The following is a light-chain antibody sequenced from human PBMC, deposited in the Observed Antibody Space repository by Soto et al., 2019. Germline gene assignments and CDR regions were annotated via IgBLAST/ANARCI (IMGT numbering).Light chain of an antibody. Sequence: EIVMTQSPATLSVSPGERVTLSCRASQSVSNNLVWYQQKPGQAPGLLIYGASTRATAIPARFSGSGSGTDFTLTISSLQSEDFAVYYCQQYHNWPPLTFGGGTKVEIK. V-gene: IGKV3-15*01. CDR2: GAS. J-gene: IGKJ4*01. CDR1: QSVSNN. CDR3: QQYHNWPPLT.